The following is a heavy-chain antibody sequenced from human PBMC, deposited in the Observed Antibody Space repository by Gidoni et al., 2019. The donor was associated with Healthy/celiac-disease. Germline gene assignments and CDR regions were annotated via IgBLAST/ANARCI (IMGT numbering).Heavy chain of an antibody. Sequence: QVQLVQSGAEVKKPGASVKVSCKASGYTFTGYYMHWVRQAPGQGLEWMGWINPNSGGTNYAHKFQGRVTMTRDTSISTAYMELSRLRSDDTAVYYCARTRGITIFGVVIDFDYWGQGTLVTVSS. D-gene: IGHD3-3*01. CDR1: GYTFTGYY. CDR2: INPNSGGT. CDR3: ARTRGITIFGVVIDFDY. V-gene: IGHV1-2*07. J-gene: IGHJ4*02.